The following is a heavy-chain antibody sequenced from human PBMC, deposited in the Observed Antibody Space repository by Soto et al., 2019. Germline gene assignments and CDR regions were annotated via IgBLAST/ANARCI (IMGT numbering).Heavy chain of an antibody. D-gene: IGHD1-26*01. J-gene: IGHJ4*02. CDR2: ISYDGSNK. Sequence: QVQLVESGGGVVQPGRSLRLSCAASGFTFSSYGMHWVRQAPGKGLEWVAVISYDGSNKYYADSVKGRFTISRDNSKNTLYLQMNSLRAEDTAVYYCAKGPHLQWELPLGGWGQGTLVTVSS. CDR1: GFTFSSYG. CDR3: AKGPHLQWELPLGG. V-gene: IGHV3-30*18.